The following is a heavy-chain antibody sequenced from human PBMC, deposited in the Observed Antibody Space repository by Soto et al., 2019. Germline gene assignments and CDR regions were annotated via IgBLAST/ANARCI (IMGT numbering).Heavy chain of an antibody. CDR3: ARAYTGRLPRRANYYYAMDV. J-gene: IGHJ6*02. V-gene: IGHV3-13*05. CDR2: IGAARDP. CDR1: GFTFSNFD. D-gene: IGHD2-2*02. Sequence: EVQLVESGGGLVQPGESLRLSCATSGFTFSNFDMHWVRQVPGKGLEWVSAIGAARDPYYLGSVKGRFTISWENAKNSVYLQMKDVRAGDSAVYYCARAYTGRLPRRANYYYAMDVWGQGTTVTVSS.